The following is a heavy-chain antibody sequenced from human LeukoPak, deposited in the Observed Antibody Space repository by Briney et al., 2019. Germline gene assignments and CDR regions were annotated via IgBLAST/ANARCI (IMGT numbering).Heavy chain of an antibody. CDR1: GGTFIIYT. V-gene: IGHV1-69*04. CDR2: IIPILGIA. CDR3: AREPPIPYYDFWSGYPPDY. J-gene: IGHJ4*02. Sequence: ASVNVSCKASGGTFIIYTISWVRQAPGQGLEWMGRIIPILGIANYAQKFQGRVTITADKSTSTAYMELSSLRSEDTAVYYCAREPPIPYYDFWSGYPPDYWGQGPLVTVSS. D-gene: IGHD3-3*01.